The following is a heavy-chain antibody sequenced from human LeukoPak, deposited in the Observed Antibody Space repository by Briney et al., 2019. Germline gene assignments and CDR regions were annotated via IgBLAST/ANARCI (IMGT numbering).Heavy chain of an antibody. CDR3: AKDGNANSGGYDLGAFDI. D-gene: IGHD5-12*01. V-gene: IGHV3-9*01. CDR2: ISWNSGRI. Sequence: GGSLRLSCAASGLTFDDYAMHWVRQAPGRGLEWVSGISWNSGRIGYADSVKGRFTISRDNAKNSLYLQMKSLRVEDTALYYCAKDGNANSGGYDLGAFDIWGQGTMVTVSS. J-gene: IGHJ3*02. CDR1: GLTFDDYA.